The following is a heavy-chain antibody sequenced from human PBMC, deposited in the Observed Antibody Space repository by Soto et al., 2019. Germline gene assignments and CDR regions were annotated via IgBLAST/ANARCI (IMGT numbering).Heavy chain of an antibody. Sequence: PSETLSLTCTVSGGSINSGDYFWGWIRQPPGKGLEWIGYIYYSGSTYYNPSLESRLTISVDTSKNQFSLKLSSVTAADTAVYFCARADSSWPANGYYSNYWGQGTLVTVSS. CDR3: ARADSSWPANGYYSNY. V-gene: IGHV4-30-4*01. D-gene: IGHD6-13*01. CDR1: GGSINSGDYF. CDR2: IYYSGST. J-gene: IGHJ4*02.